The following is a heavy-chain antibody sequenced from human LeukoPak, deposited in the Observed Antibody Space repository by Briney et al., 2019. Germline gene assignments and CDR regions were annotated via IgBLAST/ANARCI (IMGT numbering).Heavy chain of an antibody. J-gene: IGHJ6*03. V-gene: IGHV3-23*01. CDR2: IRGSGGST. CDR3: AKSYYYGSGSYYRSYYYYMDV. D-gene: IGHD3-10*01. Sequence: GGSLRLSCAASGFTFSSYALSWVRQAPGKGLEWVSAIRGSGGSTYYADSVKGRFTISRDNSKNTLYLQMNSLRAEDTAVYYCAKSYYYGSGSYYRSYYYYMDVWGKGTTVTVSS. CDR1: GFTFSSYA.